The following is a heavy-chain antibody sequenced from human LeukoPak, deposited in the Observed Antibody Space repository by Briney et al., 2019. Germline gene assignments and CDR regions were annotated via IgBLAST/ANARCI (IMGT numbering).Heavy chain of an antibody. CDR3: ARGREQLWLHRGSNWFDP. CDR1: GGSFSGYY. D-gene: IGHD5-18*01. J-gene: IGHJ5*02. V-gene: IGHV4-34*01. Sequence: PSETLSLTCAVYGGSFSGYYWSWIRQPPGKGLEWIGEINHSGSTNYNPSLKSRVTISVDTSKNQFSLRLSSVTAADTAVYFCARGREQLWLHRGSNWFDPWGQGTLVTVSS. CDR2: INHSGST.